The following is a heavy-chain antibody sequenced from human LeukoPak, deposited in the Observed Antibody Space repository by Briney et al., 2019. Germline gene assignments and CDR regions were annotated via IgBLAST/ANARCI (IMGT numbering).Heavy chain of an antibody. CDR3: ARQEQGDYGMDV. Sequence: PSETLSLTCTVSGGSISSYYWSWIRQPPGKGLEWIGYIYYSGSTNYNPSLKSRVTISVDTSKNQLSLKLSSVTAADTAVYYCARQEQGDYGMDVWGQGTTVTVSS. J-gene: IGHJ6*02. CDR1: GGSISSYY. V-gene: IGHV4-59*01. CDR2: IYYSGST. D-gene: IGHD3-16*01.